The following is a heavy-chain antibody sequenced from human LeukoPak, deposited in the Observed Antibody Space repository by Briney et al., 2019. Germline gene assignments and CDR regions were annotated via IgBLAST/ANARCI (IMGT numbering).Heavy chain of an antibody. J-gene: IGHJ6*02. CDR2: IDWDDDK. Sequence: SGPTLVNPTQTLTLTCTFSGFSLSTRGMCVSWIRQPPGKALEWLARIDWDDDKYYSTSLKTRLTISKDTSKNQVVLTMTNMDPVDTATYYCARTRIAAAGKWDYYYYYGMDVWGQGTTVTVSS. CDR1: GFSLSTRGMC. V-gene: IGHV2-70*11. D-gene: IGHD6-13*01. CDR3: ARTRIAAAGKWDYYYYYGMDV.